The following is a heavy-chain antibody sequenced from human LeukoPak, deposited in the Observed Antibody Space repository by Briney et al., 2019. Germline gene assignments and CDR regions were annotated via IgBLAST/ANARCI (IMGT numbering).Heavy chain of an antibody. CDR2: INPNSGGT. CDR3: AREPKVTTVTPPDAFDI. Sequence: ASVKVSCKASGYTFTGYYMHWVRQAPGQGLEWMGWINPNSGGTNYAQKFQGRVTMTRDMSTSTVYMELSSLRSEDTAVYYCAREPKVTTVTPPDAFDIWGQGTMVTVSS. D-gene: IGHD4-17*01. V-gene: IGHV1-2*02. CDR1: GYTFTGYY. J-gene: IGHJ3*02.